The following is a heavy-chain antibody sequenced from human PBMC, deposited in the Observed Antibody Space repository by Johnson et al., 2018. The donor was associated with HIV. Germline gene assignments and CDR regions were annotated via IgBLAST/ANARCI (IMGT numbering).Heavy chain of an antibody. CDR2: ISYDGSNK. CDR3: AREMGWEDAFDI. J-gene: IGHJ3*02. D-gene: IGHD6-19*01. Sequence: QVQLMESGGGVVQPGRSLRLSCAASGFTFSSYGMHWVRQAPGKGLEWVAVISYDGSNKYYADSVKGRFTISRDNAKNSLYLQMNSLRAEDTAVYYCAREMGWEDAFDIWGQGTMVTVSS. V-gene: IGHV3-30*03. CDR1: GFTFSSYG.